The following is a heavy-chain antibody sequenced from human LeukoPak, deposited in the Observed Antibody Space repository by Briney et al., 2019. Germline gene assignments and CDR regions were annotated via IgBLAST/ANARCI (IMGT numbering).Heavy chain of an antibody. Sequence: GGSLTLSCAASGFTFSAFGMHWVRQAPGKGLEWVAFLRYDGTNEYYAVSVKGRSTISRDNSKNMFFLQMASLGHEDTAVYYGAQLRRGSGTYRGDFWGQG. CDR1: GFTFSAFG. CDR3: AQLRRGSGTYRGDF. CDR2: LRYDGTNE. V-gene: IGHV3-30*02. J-gene: IGHJ6*01. D-gene: IGHD3-10*01.